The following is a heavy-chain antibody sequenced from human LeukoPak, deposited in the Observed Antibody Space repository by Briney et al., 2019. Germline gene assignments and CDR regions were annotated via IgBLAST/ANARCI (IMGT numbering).Heavy chain of an antibody. J-gene: IGHJ4*02. CDR1: GGSFSGYY. V-gene: IGHV4-34*01. Sequence: SETLSLTCAVYGGSFSGYYWSWIRQPPGKGLEWIGEINHSGSTNYNPSLKSRVTISVDTSKNQFSLKLSSVTAADTAVYYCARGSKKVITFGGVEFDYWGQGTLVTVSS. CDR2: INHSGST. D-gene: IGHD3-16*01. CDR3: ARGSKKVITFGGVEFDY.